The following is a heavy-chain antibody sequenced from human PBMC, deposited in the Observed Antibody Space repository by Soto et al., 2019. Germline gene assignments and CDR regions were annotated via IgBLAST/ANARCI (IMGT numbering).Heavy chain of an antibody. CDR2: IYYSGST. CDR1: GGSISSSSYY. CDR3: ARLGYSYGYEFHTTVTAIDY. D-gene: IGHD5-18*01. Sequence: SETLSLTCTVSGGSISSSSYYWGWIRQPPGKGLEWIGSIYYSGSTYYNPSLKSRVTISVDTSKNQFSLKLSSVTAADTAVYYCARLGYSYGYEFHTTVTAIDYWGQGTLVTVSS. J-gene: IGHJ4*02. V-gene: IGHV4-39*01.